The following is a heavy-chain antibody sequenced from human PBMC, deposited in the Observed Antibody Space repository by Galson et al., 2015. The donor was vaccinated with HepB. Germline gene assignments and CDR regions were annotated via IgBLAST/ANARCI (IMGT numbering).Heavy chain of an antibody. CDR2: INNDGGST. CDR1: GFTFSNYW. Sequence: FLRLSCAASGFTFSNYWMHWVRQAPGKGLVWVSYINNDGGSTNYADSVKGRFTISRDNVKNTLFLQMNSLRAEDTAVYYCARDGYNLGNDNDYWGQGTLVTVSS. V-gene: IGHV3-74*01. D-gene: IGHD5-24*01. J-gene: IGHJ4*02. CDR3: ARDGYNLGNDNDY.